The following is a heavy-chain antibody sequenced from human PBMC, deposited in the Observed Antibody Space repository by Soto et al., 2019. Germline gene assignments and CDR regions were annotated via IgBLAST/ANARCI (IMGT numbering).Heavy chain of an antibody. V-gene: IGHV4-61*01. D-gene: IGHD3-10*01. J-gene: IGHJ5*02. CDR1: GGSVSSGSYY. Sequence: SETLSLTCTVSGGSVSSGSYYWSWIRQPPGKGLEWIGYIYYSGSTNYNPSLKSRVTISVDTSKNQFSLKLSSVTAADTAVYYCAGGYTDYYGGFDPWGQGTLVTVSS. CDR2: IYYSGST. CDR3: AGGYTDYYGGFDP.